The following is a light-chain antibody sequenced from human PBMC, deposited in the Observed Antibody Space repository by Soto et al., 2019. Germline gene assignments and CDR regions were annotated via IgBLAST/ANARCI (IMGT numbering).Light chain of an antibody. CDR2: VGTGEIVG. J-gene: IGLJ1*01. CDR1: SGYDNYK. CDR3: GADYDSRSNFLYV. V-gene: IGLV9-49*01. Sequence: QSVLTQPPSASASLGASVTLTCTLSSGYDNYKVDWYQQRPEKGPRFVMRVGTGEIVGSKGVGIPDRFSVSGSGLNRYLTIKNIQEEDEGDYHCGADYDSRSNFLYVFGNGTKVTVL.